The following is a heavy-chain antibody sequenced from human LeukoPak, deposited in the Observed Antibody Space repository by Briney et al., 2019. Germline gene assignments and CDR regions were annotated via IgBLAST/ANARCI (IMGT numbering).Heavy chain of an antibody. CDR3: ATSSQGVAALAPLFDY. CDR2: ISSNGGST. Sequence: GGSLRLSCAASGFTFSSYAMHWVRQAPGKELEYVSAISSNGGSTYYANSVKGRFTISRDNSKNTLYLQMGSLRAEDMAVYYCATSSQGVAALAPLFDYWGQGTLVTVSS. J-gene: IGHJ4*02. V-gene: IGHV3-64*01. CDR1: GFTFSSYA. D-gene: IGHD2-15*01.